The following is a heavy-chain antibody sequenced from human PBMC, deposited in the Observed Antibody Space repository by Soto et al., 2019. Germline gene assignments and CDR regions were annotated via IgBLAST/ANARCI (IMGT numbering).Heavy chain of an antibody. CDR1: GFTFSSYA. Sequence: PGGSLRLSCAASGFTFSSYAMSWVRQAPGKGLEWVSAISGSGGSTYYADSVKGRFTISRDNSKNTLYLQMNSLRAEDTAVYYCAKGEYLGYDILTGYYGYWGQGTLVTVSS. D-gene: IGHD3-9*01. CDR2: ISGSGGST. J-gene: IGHJ4*02. CDR3: AKGEYLGYDILTGYYGY. V-gene: IGHV3-23*01.